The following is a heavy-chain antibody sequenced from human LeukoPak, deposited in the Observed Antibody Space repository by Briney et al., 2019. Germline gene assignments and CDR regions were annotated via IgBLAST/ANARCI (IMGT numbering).Heavy chain of an antibody. V-gene: IGHV1-69*04. CDR3: ARAKGSSSLHGAFDI. D-gene: IGHD6-13*01. CDR1: GGTFSSYA. Sequence: GASVKVSCKASGGTFSSYAISWVRQAPGQGLEWMGRIIPILGIANYAQKFQGRVTITADKSTSTAYMELSSLRSEDTAVYYCARAKGSSSLHGAFDIWGQGTMVTVSS. J-gene: IGHJ3*02. CDR2: IIPILGIA.